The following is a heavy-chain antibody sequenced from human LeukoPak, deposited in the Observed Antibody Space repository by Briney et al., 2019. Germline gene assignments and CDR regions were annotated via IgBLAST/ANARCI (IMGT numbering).Heavy chain of an antibody. D-gene: IGHD2-2*01. Sequence: SETLSLTCTVSGYSISSGYYWGWIRQAPGKGLEWIATMYHSGGTYYNPSLKSRVTISVDTSKNQFSLKLSSVTAADTAVYYCARQAMGYCSSTSCDCWGQGTLVTVSS. V-gene: IGHV4-38-2*02. CDR1: GYSISSGYY. CDR3: ARQAMGYCSSTSCDC. J-gene: IGHJ4*02. CDR2: MYHSGGT.